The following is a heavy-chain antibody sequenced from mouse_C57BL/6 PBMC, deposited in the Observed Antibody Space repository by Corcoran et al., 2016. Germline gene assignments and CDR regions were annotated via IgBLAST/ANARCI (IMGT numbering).Heavy chain of an antibody. D-gene: IGHD1-1*01. J-gene: IGHJ4*01. Sequence: EVQLQQSGPELVKPGASVKISCKASGYTFTDYYMNWVKQSHGKSLEWIGDINPNNGGTSYNQKFKGKATLTVDKSSSTAYMELRSLTSEDSAVYYCARDYGSSGGAMDYWGQGTSVTVSS. CDR3: ARDYGSSGGAMDY. CDR1: GYTFTDYY. CDR2: INPNNGGT. V-gene: IGHV1-26*01.